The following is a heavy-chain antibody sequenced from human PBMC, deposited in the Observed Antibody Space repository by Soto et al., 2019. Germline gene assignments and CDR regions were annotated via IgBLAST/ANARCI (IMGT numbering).Heavy chain of an antibody. CDR3: AKDQSHTAMDYYYGMDV. CDR2: ISYDGSNK. V-gene: IGHV3-30*18. Sequence: GGSLRLSCAASGFTFSSYGMHWVRQAPGKGLEWVAVISYDGSNKYYADSVKGRFTISRDNSKNTLYLQMNSLRAEDTAVYYYAKDQSHTAMDYYYGMDVWGQGTTVTVSS. J-gene: IGHJ6*02. CDR1: GFTFSSYG. D-gene: IGHD5-18*01.